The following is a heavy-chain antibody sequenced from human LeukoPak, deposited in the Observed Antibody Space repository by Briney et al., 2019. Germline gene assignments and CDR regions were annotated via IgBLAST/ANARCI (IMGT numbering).Heavy chain of an antibody. CDR3: ARASTRITMIVARYYFNY. CDR2: INHSGST. Sequence: PSETLSLTCAVYGGSFSGYYWSWIRQPPGKGLEWIGEINHSGSTNYNPSLKSRVTISVDTSKNQFSLKLSSVTAADTAVYYCARASTRITMIVARYYFNYWGQGTLVTVSS. V-gene: IGHV4-34*01. J-gene: IGHJ4*02. D-gene: IGHD3-22*01. CDR1: GGSFSGYY.